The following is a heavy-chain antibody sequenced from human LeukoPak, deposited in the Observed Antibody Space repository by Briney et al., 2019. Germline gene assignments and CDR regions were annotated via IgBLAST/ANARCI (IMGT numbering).Heavy chain of an antibody. D-gene: IGHD5-18*01. V-gene: IGHV4-39*01. J-gene: IGHJ3*02. CDR1: GCFISNSYYY. CDR3: ARHRIQIWVRDAFDI. Sequence: SETQSLTCTVSGCFISNSYYYWGWIRQPPGKGLVWIGNIYYTGRTYYNPPLRSRVTISVDTSKNQFCLELNSVTAADTAVYYCARHRIQIWVRDAFDIWGQGTMVSVSS. CDR2: IYYTGRT.